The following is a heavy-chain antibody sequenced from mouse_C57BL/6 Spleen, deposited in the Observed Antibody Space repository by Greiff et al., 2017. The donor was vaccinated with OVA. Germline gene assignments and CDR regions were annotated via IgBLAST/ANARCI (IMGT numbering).Heavy chain of an antibody. J-gene: IGHJ4*01. CDR3: ARPPDYYGSSHYAMDY. Sequence: QVQLQQPGAELVKPGASVKLSCKASGYTFTSYWMQWVKQRPGQGLEWIGEIDPSDSYTNYNQKFKGKATLTVDTSSSTAYMQLSSLTSEDSAVYYWARPPDYYGSSHYAMDYWGQGTSVTVSS. D-gene: IGHD1-1*01. CDR1: GYTFTSYW. V-gene: IGHV1-50*01. CDR2: IDPSDSYT.